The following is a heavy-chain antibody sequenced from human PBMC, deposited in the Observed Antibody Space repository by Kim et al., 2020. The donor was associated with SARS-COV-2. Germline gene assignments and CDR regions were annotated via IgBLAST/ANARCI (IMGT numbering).Heavy chain of an antibody. CDR1: GGSISSGGYY. V-gene: IGHV4-31*03. D-gene: IGHD4-17*01. Sequence: SETLSLTCTVSGGSISSGGYYWSWIRQHPGKGLEWIGYIYYSGSTYYNPSLKSRVTISVDTSKNQFSLKLSSVTAADTAVYYCARDRGTYGDYGGDGMDVWGQGTTVTVSS. J-gene: IGHJ6*02. CDR3: ARDRGTYGDYGGDGMDV. CDR2: IYYSGST.